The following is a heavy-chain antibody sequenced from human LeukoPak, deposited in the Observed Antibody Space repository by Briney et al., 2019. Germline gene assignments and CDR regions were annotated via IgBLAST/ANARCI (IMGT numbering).Heavy chain of an antibody. Sequence: PGGSLRLSCAASGFTFSSYWMSWVRQAPGKGLEWVSAISGSGGSTYYADSVKGRFTISRDNSKNTLYLQMNSLRAEDTAVYYCAKDRGQGYMDVGVFEYWGQGTLVTVSS. CDR3: AKDRGQGYMDVGVFEY. CDR1: GFTFSSYW. V-gene: IGHV3-23*01. J-gene: IGHJ4*02. CDR2: ISGSGGST. D-gene: IGHD2-21*01.